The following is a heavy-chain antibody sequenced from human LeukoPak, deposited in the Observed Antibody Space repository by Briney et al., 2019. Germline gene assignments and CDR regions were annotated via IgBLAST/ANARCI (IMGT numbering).Heavy chain of an antibody. D-gene: IGHD6-13*01. CDR1: GGSFSGYY. CDR3: ARGDKELVFKRRKGGFDP. CDR2: INHSGST. J-gene: IGHJ5*02. V-gene: IGHV4-34*01. Sequence: SETLSLTCAVYGGSFSGYYWSWIRQPPGKGLEWIGEINHSGSTNYNPSLKSRVTISVDTSKNQFSLKLSSVTAADTAVYYCARGDKELVFKRRKGGFDPWGQGTLVTVSS.